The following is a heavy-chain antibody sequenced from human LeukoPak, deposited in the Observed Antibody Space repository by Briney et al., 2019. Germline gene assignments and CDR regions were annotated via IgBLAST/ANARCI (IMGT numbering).Heavy chain of an antibody. D-gene: IGHD2-2*02. CDR1: GGSITTNTYY. Sequence: PSETLSLTCTVSGGSITTNTYYWAWVRQSPGKGLEWIGSIFYNGSTYYSPSLKSRVTLSVDTSKNQFSLKVTSVTATDTAVYSCAKSNQYPRNPPDNWGQGTLVTVSS. CDR2: IFYNGST. CDR3: AKSNQYPRNPPDN. J-gene: IGHJ4*02. V-gene: IGHV4-39*01.